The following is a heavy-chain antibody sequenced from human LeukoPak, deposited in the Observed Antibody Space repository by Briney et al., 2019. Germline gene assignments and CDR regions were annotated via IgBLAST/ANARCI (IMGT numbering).Heavy chain of an antibody. Sequence: PGGSLRLSCAASGFTFSSYWMHWVRQAPGKGLVWVSNINSDGSTTTYADSVKGRFTISRDNAENTLYLQMNSLRAEDTAVYYCASGGRGDAFDIWGQGTMVTVSS. CDR2: INSDGSTT. CDR1: GFTFSSYW. CDR3: ASGGRGDAFDI. D-gene: IGHD2-15*01. V-gene: IGHV3-74*01. J-gene: IGHJ3*02.